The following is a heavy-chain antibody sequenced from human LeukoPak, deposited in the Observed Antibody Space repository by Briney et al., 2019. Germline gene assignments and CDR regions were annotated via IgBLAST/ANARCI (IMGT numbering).Heavy chain of an antibody. J-gene: IGHJ4*02. Sequence: GRSLRLSCAASGFTFDDYAMHWVRQAPGKGLEWVSGISWNSGSIGYADSVKGRFTISRDNAKNSLYLQMNSLRAEDTALYYCARDQRAPLRYFDWFPPDYWGQGTLVTVSS. CDR3: ARDQRAPLRYFDWFPPDY. CDR2: ISWNSGSI. CDR1: GFTFDDYA. V-gene: IGHV3-9*01. D-gene: IGHD3-9*01.